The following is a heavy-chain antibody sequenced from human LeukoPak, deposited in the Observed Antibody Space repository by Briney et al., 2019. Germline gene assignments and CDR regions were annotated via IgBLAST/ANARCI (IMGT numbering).Heavy chain of an antibody. CDR1: GFTFSTYA. CDR2: ICGSDGSR. D-gene: IGHD3-22*01. CDR3: ARTRRNYYDSTDDAFDI. V-gene: IGHV3-23*01. Sequence: GGSLRLSCAASGFTFSTYAMSWVRQAPGKGLEWVSAICGSDGSRYYADSVKGRFTISRDNSKNTLYLQMNSLRGEDTAVYYCARTRRNYYDSTDDAFDIWGQGTMVTVSS. J-gene: IGHJ3*02.